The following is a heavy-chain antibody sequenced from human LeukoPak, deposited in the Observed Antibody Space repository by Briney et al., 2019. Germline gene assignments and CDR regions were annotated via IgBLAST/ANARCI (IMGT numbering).Heavy chain of an antibody. Sequence: SETLSLTCALSGGSISSSSSYWGRIRQPLGKGLEWIGSIYYSGSTYYNPSLKSRVTISVDTSKNQFSLKLSSVTAADTAVYYCARHGVAHYDSSGYLNYYFDCWGQGTLVTVSS. CDR2: IYYSGST. D-gene: IGHD3-22*01. J-gene: IGHJ4*02. CDR3: ARHGVAHYDSSGYLNYYFDC. V-gene: IGHV4-39*01. CDR1: GGSISSSSSY.